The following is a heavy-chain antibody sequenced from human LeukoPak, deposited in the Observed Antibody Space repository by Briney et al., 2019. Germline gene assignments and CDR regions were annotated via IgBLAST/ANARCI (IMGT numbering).Heavy chain of an antibody. D-gene: IGHD2-8*01. J-gene: IGHJ4*02. V-gene: IGHV3-7*01. CDR2: IKQDGSEK. Sequence: GGSLRLSCAASGFTFSSYWMSWIRQAPGKGLEWVANIKQDGSEKYYVDSVKGRFTISRDNAKNSLYLQMNSLRAEDTAVYYCARGLKSIVLMVYAIVPFVYWGQGTLVTVSS. CDR1: GFTFSSYW. CDR3: ARGLKSIVLMVYAIVPFVY.